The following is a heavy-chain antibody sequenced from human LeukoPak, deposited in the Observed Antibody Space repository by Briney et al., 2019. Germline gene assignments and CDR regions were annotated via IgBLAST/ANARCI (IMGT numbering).Heavy chain of an antibody. CDR2: ISGSGGST. CDR3: ASEEEKKLYGSGSSSDY. D-gene: IGHD3-10*01. V-gene: IGHV3-23*01. J-gene: IGHJ4*02. CDR1: GFTFSSYG. Sequence: GGSLRLSCAASGFTFSSYGMSWVRQAPGKGLEWVSAISGSGGSTYYADSVKGRFTISRDSSKNTLYLQMNSLRAEDTAVYYCASEEEKKLYGSGSSSDYWGQGTLVTVSS.